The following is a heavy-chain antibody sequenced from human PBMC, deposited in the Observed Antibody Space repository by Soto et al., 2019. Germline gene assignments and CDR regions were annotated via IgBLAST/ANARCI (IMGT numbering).Heavy chain of an antibody. J-gene: IGHJ3*02. CDR2: IYYSGST. CDR3: ATVGPGLPSVEGAFDI. V-gene: IGHV4-31*03. D-gene: IGHD1-26*01. Sequence: QVQLQESGPGLVKPSQTLSLTCTVSGGSISSGGYYWSWIRQQPGKGLEWIGYIYYSGSTYYNPSLKSRVIMSVGTYKKQSSLKLSSVPAADTAVYYCATVGPGLPSVEGAFDIWGQGTMVTVSS. CDR1: GGSISSGGYY.